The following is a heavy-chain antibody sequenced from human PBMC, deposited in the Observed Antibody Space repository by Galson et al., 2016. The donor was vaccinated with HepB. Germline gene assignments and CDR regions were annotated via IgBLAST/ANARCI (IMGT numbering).Heavy chain of an antibody. CDR3: AKDRRGPQAGTWYFEN. V-gene: IGHV3-23*01. CDR1: GFTFSSYG. D-gene: IGHD3-10*01. CDR2: IIASGDRT. Sequence: SLRLSCAASGFTFSSYGMYWVRQAPGKAPEWVSSIIASGDRTHYGDSVKGRFTISRDNSKNTLYLQMNSLRVDDTGVYYCAKDRRGPQAGTWYFENWGQGTLITVSP. J-gene: IGHJ4*02.